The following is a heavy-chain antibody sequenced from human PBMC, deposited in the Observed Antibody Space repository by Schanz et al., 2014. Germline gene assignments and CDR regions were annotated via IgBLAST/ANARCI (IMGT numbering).Heavy chain of an antibody. V-gene: IGHV1-69*02. CDR2: ISAYNGNT. CDR3: AKRNHDMQSLPLDY. J-gene: IGHJ4*02. D-gene: IGHD3-9*01. Sequence: QVQLVQSGAEVKKPGSSVKVSCKASGGTFSTYTISWVRQAPGQGLEWMGWISAYNGNTNYAQKFQGRLTMTRDTSTSTVYMELSSLRSEDTAVYYCAKRNHDMQSLPLDYWGQGTLVIVSS. CDR1: GGTFSTYT.